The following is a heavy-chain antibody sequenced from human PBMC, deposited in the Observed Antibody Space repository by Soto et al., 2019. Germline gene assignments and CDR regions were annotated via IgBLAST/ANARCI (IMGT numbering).Heavy chain of an antibody. CDR3: AAYYYDSSESENFDY. CDR1: GFTFSSYG. Sequence: AGGSLRLSCAASGFTFSSYGMHWVRQAPGKGLEWVAVISYDGSNKYYADSVKGRFTISRDNSKNTLYLQMNSLRAEDTAVYYCAAYYYDSSESENFDYWGQGTLLTVSS. V-gene: IGHV3-30*03. J-gene: IGHJ4*02. D-gene: IGHD3-22*01. CDR2: ISYDGSNK.